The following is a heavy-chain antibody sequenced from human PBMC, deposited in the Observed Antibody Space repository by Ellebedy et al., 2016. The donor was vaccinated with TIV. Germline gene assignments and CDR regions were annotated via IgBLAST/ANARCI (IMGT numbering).Heavy chain of an antibody. CDR2: IYSDGAT. V-gene: IGHV3-53*01. J-gene: IGHJ3*02. CDR3: ARLLGEGAFDI. CDR1: GFIVRSDY. D-gene: IGHD3-16*01. Sequence: GESLKISXSVSGFIVRSDYMSWVRQAPGKGLEWVSVIYSDGATQYADSVKGRFTISRDTSKSTLYLQMNTLRADDTAVYYCARLLGEGAFDIWGQGTMVNVSS.